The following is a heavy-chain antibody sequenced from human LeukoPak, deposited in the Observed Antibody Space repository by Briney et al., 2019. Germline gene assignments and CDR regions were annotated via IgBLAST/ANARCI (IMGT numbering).Heavy chain of an antibody. Sequence: GGPLRLSCAASGFTFSNAWMSWVRQAPGKGLEWVGRIKSKTDGGTTDYAAPVKGRFTISRDVSKTTLYLQMNSLKTEDSAVYYCTSADYSSGRYYFDYWGQGTLVTVSS. CDR1: GFTFSNAW. CDR2: IKSKTDGGTT. CDR3: TSADYSSGRYYFDY. J-gene: IGHJ4*02. V-gene: IGHV3-15*01. D-gene: IGHD6-19*01.